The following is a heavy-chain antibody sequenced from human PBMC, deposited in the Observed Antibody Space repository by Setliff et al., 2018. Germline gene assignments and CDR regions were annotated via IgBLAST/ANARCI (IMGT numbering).Heavy chain of an antibody. CDR3: AKDFYGMDV. CDR1: GFAFSSYG. J-gene: IGHJ6*02. CDR2: IWYDGSNK. V-gene: IGHV3-33*06. Sequence: PGGSLRLSCAASGFAFSSYGMHWVRQAPGKGLEWVAVIWYDGSNKYYADSVKGRFTISRDNSKNTLYLQMNSLRAEDTAVYYCAKDFYGMDVWGQGTTVTVSS.